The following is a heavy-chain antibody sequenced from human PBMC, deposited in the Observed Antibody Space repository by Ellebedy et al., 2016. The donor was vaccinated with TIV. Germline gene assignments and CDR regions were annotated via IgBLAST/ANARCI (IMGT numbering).Heavy chain of an antibody. Sequence: AASVQVSCKASGYTFTDYYMHWVRQAPGQGLEGMGWINPNSGGTKYAQKFQGRVTMTRDTSINTAYMELSRLRSDDTAVYYCARGVRANWFDPWGKGTLVTVSS. CDR2: INPNSGGT. CDR1: GYTFTDYY. D-gene: IGHD4/OR15-4a*01. CDR3: ARGVRANWFDP. V-gene: IGHV1-2*02. J-gene: IGHJ5*02.